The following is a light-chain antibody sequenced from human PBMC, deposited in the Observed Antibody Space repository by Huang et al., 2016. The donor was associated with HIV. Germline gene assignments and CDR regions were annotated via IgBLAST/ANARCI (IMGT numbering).Light chain of an antibody. V-gene: IGKV1-8*01. Sequence: IRMTQSPSSLSASTGDRVTITFLASQHIDTYLAWYQQRPGSAPKLLIYGASTLQTDVPSRFSGNGSGTDFTLNINCLQSEDVAIYYCQHYYNYPLIFGPGTRVD. CDR2: GAS. CDR1: QHIDTY. CDR3: QHYYNYPLI. J-gene: IGKJ3*01.